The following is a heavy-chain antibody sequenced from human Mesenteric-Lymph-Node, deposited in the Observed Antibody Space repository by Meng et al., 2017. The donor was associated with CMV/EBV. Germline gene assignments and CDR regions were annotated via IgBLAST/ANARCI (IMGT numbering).Heavy chain of an antibody. D-gene: IGHD1-26*01. J-gene: IGHJ4*02. CDR1: GFTFSTYE. Sequence: GESLKISCAASGFTFSTYEMNWVRQAPGKGLEWVSYIGSSGDIKYYADSVKGRFTISRDNAENSLYLQMNSLRAEDTAVYYCAKNQAGASIYFDNWGQGTLVTVSS. V-gene: IGHV3-48*03. CDR2: IGSSGDIK. CDR3: AKNQAGASIYFDN.